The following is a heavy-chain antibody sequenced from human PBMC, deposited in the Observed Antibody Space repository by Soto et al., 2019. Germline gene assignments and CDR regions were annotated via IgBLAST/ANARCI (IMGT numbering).Heavy chain of an antibody. CDR3: ARDTAIVVVITSLFDY. D-gene: IGHD3-22*01. CDR1: GFTFSSYA. V-gene: IGHV3-30-3*01. Sequence: GGSLRLSCAASGFTFSSYAMHWVRQAPGKGLEWVAVISYDGSNKYYADSVKGRFTISRDNSKNTLYLQMNSLRAEDTAVYYCARDTAIVVVITSLFDYWGQGTLVIVSS. CDR2: ISYDGSNK. J-gene: IGHJ4*02.